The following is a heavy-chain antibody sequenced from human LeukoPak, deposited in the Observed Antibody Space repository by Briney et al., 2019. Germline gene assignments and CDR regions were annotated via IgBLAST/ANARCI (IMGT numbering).Heavy chain of an antibody. V-gene: IGHV4-59*01. Sequence: SETLSLTCTVSGGSISGYYWSWIRKPPGKGLEWIGYIYYSGSTNYNPSLKSRVTISVDTSKNQFSLKLSSVTAADTAVYYCARGVYYMDVWGKGTTVTISS. CDR2: IYYSGST. J-gene: IGHJ6*03. CDR1: GGSISGYY. CDR3: ARGVYYMDV. D-gene: IGHD3-16*01.